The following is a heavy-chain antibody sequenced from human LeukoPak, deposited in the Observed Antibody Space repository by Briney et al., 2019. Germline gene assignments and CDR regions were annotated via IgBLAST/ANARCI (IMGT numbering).Heavy chain of an antibody. Sequence: GGSLRLSCAASEFTFSSYAMHWVRQAPGKGLEWVALVSNDGGDKYYADSVKGRFTISRDNSKNTLHLQMNSLRGEDTGVYYCAKAHLLDWLLPFDYWGQGTLVTVSS. J-gene: IGHJ4*02. V-gene: IGHV3-30*18. CDR1: EFTFSSYA. CDR3: AKAHLLDWLLPFDY. D-gene: IGHD3/OR15-3a*01. CDR2: VSNDGGDK.